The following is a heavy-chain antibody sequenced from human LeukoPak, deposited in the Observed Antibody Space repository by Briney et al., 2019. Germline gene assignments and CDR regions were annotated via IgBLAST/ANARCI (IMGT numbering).Heavy chain of an antibody. D-gene: IGHD1-26*01. V-gene: IGHV4-39*02. CDR2: IYYSGST. CDR1: GGSISSSSYY. CDR3: ARDPGSSYFDY. Sequence: SETLPLTCTVSGGSISSSSYYWGWIRQPPGKGLEWIGSIYYSGSTYYNPSLKSRVTISVHTSKNQFSLKLSSVTAADTAVYYRARDPGSSYFDYWGQGTLVTVSS. J-gene: IGHJ4*02.